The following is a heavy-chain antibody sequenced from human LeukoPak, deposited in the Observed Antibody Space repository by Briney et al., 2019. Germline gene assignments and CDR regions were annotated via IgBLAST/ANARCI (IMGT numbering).Heavy chain of an antibody. D-gene: IGHD3-3*01. CDR2: IDARSGIV. V-gene: IGHV3-48*01. Sequence: GGSLRLSCAASGFTFTMFGMNWVRQAPGKGREWVSYIDARSGIVYYADSVQGRFTISRDDAKDSVFLQMNSLRVDDTAVYYCARTYDFGRGPPGDAFDNWGQGTLVTVPS. CDR3: ARTYDFGRGPPGDAFDN. J-gene: IGHJ3*02. CDR1: GFTFTMFG.